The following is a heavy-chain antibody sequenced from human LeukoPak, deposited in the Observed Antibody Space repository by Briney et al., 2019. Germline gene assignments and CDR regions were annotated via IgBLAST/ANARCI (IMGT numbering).Heavy chain of an antibody. D-gene: IGHD2-15*01. CDR1: GYTFTSYG. CDR3: GRPLLSRDGPFDY. J-gene: IGHJ4*02. Sequence: ASVKVSCKASGYTFTSYGISWVRQAPGQGLEWMGWISAYNGDTNYAQRIQGRVTMTRDTSTSTAYMELRSLRSDDTAVYYCGRPLLSRDGPFDYWGQGTLVTVSS. CDR2: ISAYNGDT. V-gene: IGHV1-18*04.